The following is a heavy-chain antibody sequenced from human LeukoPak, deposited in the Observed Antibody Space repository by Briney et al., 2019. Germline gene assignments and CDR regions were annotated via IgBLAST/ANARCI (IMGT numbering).Heavy chain of an antibody. D-gene: IGHD1-1*01. CDR3: ARGTGHWFDP. V-gene: IGHV1-2*02. CDR1: GYTFTGYY. J-gene: IGHJ5*02. Sequence: GASVKVSCKAPGYTFTGYYMHWVRQAPGQGREWMGWINPNSGGTNYAQKFQGRDTMTGDTSISTAYMELSRLRSDDTAVYYCARGTGHWFDPWGQGTLVTVSS. CDR2: INPNSGGT.